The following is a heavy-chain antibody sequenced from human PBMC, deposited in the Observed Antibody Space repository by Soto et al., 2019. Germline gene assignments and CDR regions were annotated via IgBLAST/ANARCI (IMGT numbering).Heavy chain of an antibody. V-gene: IGHV4-59*01. D-gene: IGHD2-21*01. Sequence: SETLSLICTVSGASISSYYWSWIRQPPGKGLEWIGYMYFNESPKYNPSLKSRVTMSVDTSKNQFSLKLRSVTAADTAVYYCASLWNFFDFWGQGALVTVSS. CDR2: MYFNESP. J-gene: IGHJ4*02. CDR1: GASISSYY. CDR3: ASLWNFFDF.